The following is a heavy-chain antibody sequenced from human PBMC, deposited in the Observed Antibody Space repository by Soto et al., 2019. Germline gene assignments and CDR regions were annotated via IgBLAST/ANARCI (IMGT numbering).Heavy chain of an antibody. CDR2: FYYSGST. D-gene: IGHD3-10*01. CDR1: GGSISSSGYY. Sequence: TSETLSLTCTVSGGSISSSGYYWVWIRQPPGKGLEWIGSFYYSGSTYYNPSLKSRVTISVDTSDNQFSLRLSSVTAADTAVYYCARQVVDGTVAGSGSFDYWGQGTPVTVSS. V-gene: IGHV4-39*01. J-gene: IGHJ4*02. CDR3: ARQVVDGTVAGSGSFDY.